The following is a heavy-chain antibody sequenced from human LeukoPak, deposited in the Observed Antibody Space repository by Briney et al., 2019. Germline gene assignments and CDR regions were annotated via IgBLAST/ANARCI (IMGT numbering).Heavy chain of an antibody. CDR2: IWYGGSNK. D-gene: IGHD3-22*01. V-gene: IGHV3-33*01. J-gene: IGHJ3*02. Sequence: PGRSLRLSCAASGFTFSSYGMHWVRQAPGKGLEWVAVIWYGGSNKYYADSVKGRFTISRDNSKNTLYLQMNSLRAEDTAVYYCASLDYYDSRAFDIWGQGTMVTVSS. CDR3: ASLDYYDSRAFDI. CDR1: GFTFSSYG.